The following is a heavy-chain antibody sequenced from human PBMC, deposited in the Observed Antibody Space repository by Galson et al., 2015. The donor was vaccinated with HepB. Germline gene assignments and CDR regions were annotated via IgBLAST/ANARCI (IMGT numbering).Heavy chain of an antibody. CDR2: ISAYNGNT. V-gene: IGHV1-18*01. Sequence: SVKVSCKASGYTFTSYGISWVRQAPGQGLEWMGWISAYNGNTNYAQKLQGRVTMTTDTSTSTAYMELRSLRSDDTAVYYCARFSVPAAIGQTEFDYWGQGTLVTVSS. CDR3: ARFSVPAAIGQTEFDY. D-gene: IGHD2-2*01. J-gene: IGHJ4*02. CDR1: GYTFTSYG.